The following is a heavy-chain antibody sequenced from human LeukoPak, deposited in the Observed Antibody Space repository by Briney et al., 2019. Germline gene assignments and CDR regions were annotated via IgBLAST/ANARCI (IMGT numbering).Heavy chain of an antibody. D-gene: IGHD4-17*01. V-gene: IGHV3-30*02. J-gene: IGHJ4*02. CDR3: ARGDTATTIDY. CDR2: TRFDGSTK. Sequence: GGSLRLSCASSGFTFSKYGMHWVRQAPGKGLEWVAFTRFDGSTKYYRDSVKGRFTVSRDNAKNTLYLQMNSLRAEDTAVFYCARGDTATTIDYWGQGTLVIVSS. CDR1: GFTFSKYG.